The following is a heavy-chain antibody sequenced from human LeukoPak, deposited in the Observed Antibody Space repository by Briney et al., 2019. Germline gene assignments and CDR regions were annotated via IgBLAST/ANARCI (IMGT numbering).Heavy chain of an antibody. Sequence: ASVKVSCKASGYTFTGYYMHWVRQAPGQGLEWMGWINPNSGGTNYAQKFQGWVTMTRDTSISTAYVELSRLRSDDAAVYYCARASSSSGTAFDYWGQGTLVTVSS. D-gene: IGHD6-6*01. CDR2: INPNSGGT. CDR3: ARASSSSGTAFDY. CDR1: GYTFTGYY. V-gene: IGHV1-2*04. J-gene: IGHJ4*02.